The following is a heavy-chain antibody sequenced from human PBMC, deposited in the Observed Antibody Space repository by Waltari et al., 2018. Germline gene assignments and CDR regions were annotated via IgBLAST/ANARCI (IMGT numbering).Heavy chain of an antibody. J-gene: IGHJ6*02. Sequence: QVQLQQWGAGLLKPSETLSLTCAVYGGSFSGYYWSWIRQPPGKGREWIGESNHSGTINYHPSIKSRVSISIDTSKNQFALKVTSVTAADTAVYYCARARVVKRYYYYGMDVWGQGSTVTVS. D-gene: IGHD3-3*01. CDR3: ARARVVKRYYYYGMDV. CDR1: GGSFSGYY. V-gene: IGHV4-34*01. CDR2: SNHSGTI.